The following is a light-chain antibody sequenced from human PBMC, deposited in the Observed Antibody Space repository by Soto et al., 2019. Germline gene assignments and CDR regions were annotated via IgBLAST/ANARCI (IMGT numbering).Light chain of an antibody. J-gene: IGKJ4*01. V-gene: IGKV1-17*01. CDR2: AAS. Sequence: DIQMTQSPSSLSASVGDIVTITFRASQGIINDLGLYQQKPGKAPKRLIYAASSLQSGVPSRFSGSGSGTEFTLTISSLQPEDFATYYCLQHNSYPLTFGGGTKVDIK. CDR3: LQHNSYPLT. CDR1: QGIIND.